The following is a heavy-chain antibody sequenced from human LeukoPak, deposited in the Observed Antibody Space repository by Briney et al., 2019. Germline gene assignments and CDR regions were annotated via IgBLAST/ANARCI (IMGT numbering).Heavy chain of an antibody. V-gene: IGHV3-11*01. Sequence: GGCLRLSCTASGFTFSDHYMTWIRQAPGKRLEWVSYISDDSSILYYADSVKGRFTVSRDNARNSLYLQMNGLRVDDTAVYYCARDQYGSPLWGQGTMVTVSS. CDR2: ISDDSSIL. CDR1: GFTFSDHY. J-gene: IGHJ3*01. CDR3: ARDQYGSPL. D-gene: IGHD2/OR15-2a*01.